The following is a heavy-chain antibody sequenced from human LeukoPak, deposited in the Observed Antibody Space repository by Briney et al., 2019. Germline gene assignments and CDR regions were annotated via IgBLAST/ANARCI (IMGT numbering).Heavy chain of an antibody. V-gene: IGHV3-23*01. CDR3: AKASVTTCRGAFCYPFDY. CDR1: GFTFRSYW. D-gene: IGHD2-15*01. Sequence: RTGGSLRLSCAASGFTFRSYWMSWVRQAPGKGLEWVSAISDTGNTYHADSVKGRFTISRDSSKNTLFLQMNRLRPEDAAVYYCAKASVTTCRGAFCYPFDYWGLGTLVTVSS. CDR2: ISDTGNT. J-gene: IGHJ4*02.